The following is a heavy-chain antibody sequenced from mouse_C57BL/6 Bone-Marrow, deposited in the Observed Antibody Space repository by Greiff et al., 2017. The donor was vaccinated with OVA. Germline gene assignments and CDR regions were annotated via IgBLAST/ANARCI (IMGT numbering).Heavy chain of an antibody. CDR3: ARWSTTVVREDFDV. CDR2: IDPEDGET. D-gene: IGHD1-1*01. Sequence: VQLQQSGAELVKPGASVKLSCTASGFNIKDYYMHWVKQRTEQGLEWIRRIDPEDGETKYAPKFQGKATITTDTSSNTAYLQLSSLTSEDTAVYYCARWSTTVVREDFDVWGTGTTVTVSS. J-gene: IGHJ1*03. V-gene: IGHV14-2*01. CDR1: GFNIKDYY.